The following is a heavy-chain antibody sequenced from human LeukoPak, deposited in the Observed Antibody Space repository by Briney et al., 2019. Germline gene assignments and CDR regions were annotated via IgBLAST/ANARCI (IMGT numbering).Heavy chain of an antibody. D-gene: IGHD2-15*01. Sequence: SETLSLTCAVSGGSISSSNWWSWVRQPPGKGLEWIGEIYHSGSTNYNPSLKSRVTISVDTSKNQFSLKLSSVTAADTAVYYCARLYVAATGWYFDLWGRGTLVTVSS. CDR2: IYHSGST. CDR3: ARLYVAATGWYFDL. J-gene: IGHJ2*01. CDR1: GGSISSSNW. V-gene: IGHV4-4*02.